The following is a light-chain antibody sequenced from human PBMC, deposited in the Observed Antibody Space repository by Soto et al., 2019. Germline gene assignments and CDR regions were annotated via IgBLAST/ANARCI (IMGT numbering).Light chain of an antibody. CDR2: GSS. CDR3: QQYHNLWT. V-gene: IGKV3-15*01. CDR1: QSVDIN. J-gene: IGKJ1*01. Sequence: EIVLTQSPGTLSVSPGDRVTLSCRASQSVDINLAWYQQRAGQAPRLLIYGSSTRATGIPARFSGSGSGTEFTLTITSLQSEDFALYYCQQYHNLWTFGQGTKVDIK.